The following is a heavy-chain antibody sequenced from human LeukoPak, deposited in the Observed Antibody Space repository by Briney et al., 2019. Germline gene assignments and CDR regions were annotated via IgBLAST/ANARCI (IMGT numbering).Heavy chain of an antibody. D-gene: IGHD2-15*01. J-gene: IGHJ5*02. CDR2: IYYSGST. V-gene: IGHV4-59*01. Sequence: SETLSLTCTVSGGSISSYYWSWIRQPPGKGLEWIGYIYYSGSTNYNPSLKSRATISVDTSKNQFSLKLSSVTAADTAVYYCARVVVAATRWFDPWGQGTLVTVSS. CDR3: ARVVVAATRWFDP. CDR1: GGSISSYY.